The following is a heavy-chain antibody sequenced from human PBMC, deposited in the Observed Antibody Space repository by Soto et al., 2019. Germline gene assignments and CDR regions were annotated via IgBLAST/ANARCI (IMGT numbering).Heavy chain of an antibody. V-gene: IGHV3-30-3*01. D-gene: IGHD2-15*01. CDR1: GFTFSSYV. J-gene: IGHJ6*02. CDR3: ARAGCDGGSCYTLVGLRYGMDV. Sequence: QVQLVESGGGVVQPGRSQRLSCAASGFTFSSYVMYWVRQAPGKGLEWVAIISYDKNNKYYADSVKGRFTISRDNSKNTLYLQMNSLRGEDTAVYYCARAGCDGGSCYTLVGLRYGMDVWGQGTTVTVSS. CDR2: ISYDKNNK.